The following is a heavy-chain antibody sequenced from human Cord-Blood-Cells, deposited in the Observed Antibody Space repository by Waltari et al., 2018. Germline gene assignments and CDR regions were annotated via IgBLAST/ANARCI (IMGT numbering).Heavy chain of an antibody. V-gene: IGHV4-39*01. CDR1: GGSISSSSYY. Sequence: QLQLQESGPGLVKPSETLSLTCTVSGGSISSSSYYWGWIRQPPGKGLEWIGRIYYSGSTYYNPSLKSRVTISVDTSKNQFSLKLSSVTAADTAVYYCARLSLWPTNHDYWGQGTLVTVSS. CDR3: ARLSLWPTNHDY. CDR2: IYYSGST. D-gene: IGHD2-21*01. J-gene: IGHJ4*02.